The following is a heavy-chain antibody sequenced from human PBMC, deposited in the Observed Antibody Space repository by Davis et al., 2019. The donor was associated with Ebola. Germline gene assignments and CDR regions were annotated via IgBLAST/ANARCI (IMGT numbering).Heavy chain of an antibody. Sequence: PGGSLRLSCAASGFTFSSYSMNWVRQAPGKGLEWVSGLNWNGAITGYADSVKGRFTISRDNAKNSLYLQINSLRVEDTAFYYCARDISYIAFDSWGQGTLVTVSS. J-gene: IGHJ4*02. V-gene: IGHV3-20*04. CDR3: ARDISYIAFDS. D-gene: IGHD3-9*01. CDR1: GFTFSSYS. CDR2: LNWNGAIT.